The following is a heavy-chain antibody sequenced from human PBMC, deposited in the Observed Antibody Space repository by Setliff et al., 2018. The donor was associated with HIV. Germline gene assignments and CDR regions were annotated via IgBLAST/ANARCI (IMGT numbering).Heavy chain of an antibody. CDR1: GGSISSSSYY. V-gene: IGHV4-39*02. J-gene: IGHJ4*02. D-gene: IGHD3-3*01. CDR3: ARERLRFLEWLPLDY. CDR2: IYYSGST. Sequence: SETLSLTCTVSGGSISSSSYYWGWIRQPPGKGLEWIGSIYYSGSTYYNPSLKSRVTISVDTSKNQFSLKLSSVTAADTAVYYCARERLRFLEWLPLDYWGQGTLVTVSS.